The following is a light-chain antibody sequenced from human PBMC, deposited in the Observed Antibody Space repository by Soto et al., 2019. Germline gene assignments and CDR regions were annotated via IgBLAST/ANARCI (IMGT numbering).Light chain of an antibody. J-gene: IGKJ2*01. CDR1: QSVGRT. CDR3: QQYNQWSPYT. Sequence: EIVLTQSPAILSVSPGERATLSCRASQSVGRTLAWYHQKPGQSPRLLVYGASTMTNGSPARFSSTGSETEFTITISSLQYEDVAVYYCQQYNQWSPYTFGQGTTVEIK. V-gene: IGKV3-15*01. CDR2: GAS.